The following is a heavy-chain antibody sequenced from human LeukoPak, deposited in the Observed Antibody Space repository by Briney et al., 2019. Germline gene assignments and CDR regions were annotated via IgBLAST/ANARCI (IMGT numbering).Heavy chain of an antibody. CDR1: GGSISSSSYY. CDR2: IYYSGST. D-gene: IGHD3-16*02. CDR3: ATLYYDYVWGSYPESDYFDY. V-gene: IGHV4-39*01. Sequence: SETLSLTCTVSGGSISSSSYYWGWIRQPPGKGLEWIGSIYYSGSTYYNPSLKSRVTISVDTSKNQFSLKLSSVTAADTAVYYCATLYYDYVWGSYPESDYFDYWGQGTLVTVSS. J-gene: IGHJ4*02.